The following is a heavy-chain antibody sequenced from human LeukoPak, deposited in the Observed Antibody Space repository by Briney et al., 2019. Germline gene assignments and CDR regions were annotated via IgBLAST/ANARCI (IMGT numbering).Heavy chain of an antibody. D-gene: IGHD4-11*01. V-gene: IGHV4-39*01. CDR1: GGSISSSSYY. CDR3: ARLQVTFDY. Sequence: SETLSLTCTVSGGSISSSSYYWGWIRQPPGKGLEWIGSIYYSGSTYYNPSLKSRVTISVDTSKDQFSLKLSSVTAADTAVYYCARLQVTFDYWDQGTLVTVSS. J-gene: IGHJ4*02. CDR2: IYYSGST.